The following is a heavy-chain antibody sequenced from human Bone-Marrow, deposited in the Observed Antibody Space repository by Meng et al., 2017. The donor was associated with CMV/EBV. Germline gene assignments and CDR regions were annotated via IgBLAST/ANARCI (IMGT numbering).Heavy chain of an antibody. D-gene: IGHD3-22*01. V-gene: IGHV1-69*02. Sequence: SVKVSCKASGGTFSSYTISWVRQAPGQGLEWMGRIIPILGIANYAQKFQGRVTITADKSTSTAYMELSSLRSEDTAVYYCARLSSNYYDSSGRNWFDHWGQGTLVTVSS. CDR1: GGTFSSYT. CDR3: ARLSSNYYDSSGRNWFDH. J-gene: IGHJ5*02. CDR2: IIPILGIA.